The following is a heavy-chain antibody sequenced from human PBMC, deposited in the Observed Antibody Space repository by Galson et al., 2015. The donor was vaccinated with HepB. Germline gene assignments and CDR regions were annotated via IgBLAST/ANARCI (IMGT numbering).Heavy chain of an antibody. CDR1: RVTFSSYA. V-gene: IGHV1-69*13. CDR3: ARGYSGYDVGQIDY. Sequence: SVKVSCTAPRVTFSSYAISCFRQAPGQGLEWMVGIIPIFGSANYSQKFQGRVTITADESTSTAYRELSSLRSEDTAGYYCARGYSGYDVGQIDYWCQGTLVAVSS. CDR2: IIPIFGSA. J-gene: IGHJ4*02. D-gene: IGHD5-12*01.